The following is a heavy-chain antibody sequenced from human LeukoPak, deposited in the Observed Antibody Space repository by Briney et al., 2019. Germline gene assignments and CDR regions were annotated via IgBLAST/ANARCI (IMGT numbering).Heavy chain of an antibody. D-gene: IGHD2-21*01. CDR3: AIEAPYSGYFDN. V-gene: IGHV4-30-2*01. Sequence: PSQTLSLTCAVSGGSISSGGYSWSWIRQTPGKGLEWIGYIYHSGSTYYNPSLKSRVTISVDRSKNQFSLKLSSVTAADTAVYYCAIEAPYSGYFDNWGQGTLVTVSS. J-gene: IGHJ4*02. CDR2: IYHSGST. CDR1: GGSISSGGYS.